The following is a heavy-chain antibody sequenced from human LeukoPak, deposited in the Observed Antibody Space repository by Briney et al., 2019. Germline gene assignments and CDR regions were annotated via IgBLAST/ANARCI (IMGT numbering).Heavy chain of an antibody. CDR1: GGSISSGSYY. D-gene: IGHD5-18*01. Sequence: PSETLSLTCTVSGGSISSGSYYWSWIRQPAGTGLEWIERIYTSGSTNYNPSLKSRVTISVDTSKNQFSLKLSSVTAADTAVYYCARGSPVSYGKLVDYYYYYYMDVWGKGTTVTISS. J-gene: IGHJ6*03. V-gene: IGHV4-61*02. CDR2: IYTSGST. CDR3: ARGSPVSYGKLVDYYYYYYMDV.